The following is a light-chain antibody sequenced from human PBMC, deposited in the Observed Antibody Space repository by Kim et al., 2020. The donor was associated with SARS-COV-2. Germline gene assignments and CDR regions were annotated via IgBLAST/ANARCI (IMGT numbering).Light chain of an antibody. J-gene: IGLJ3*02. CDR3: SSYTSSSSRV. Sequence: GQSITISCPGTSSDVGGYDYVSWYQQHPGKVPNLMIYDVTNRPSGVSNRFSGSKSGNTASLTISGLQAEDEADYYCSSYTSSSSRVFGGGTKLTVL. CDR1: SSDVGGYDY. CDR2: DVT. V-gene: IGLV2-14*03.